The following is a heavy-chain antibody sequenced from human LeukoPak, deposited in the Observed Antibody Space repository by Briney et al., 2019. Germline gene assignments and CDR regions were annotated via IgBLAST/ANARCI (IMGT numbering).Heavy chain of an antibody. D-gene: IGHD3-9*01. V-gene: IGHV4-39*07. CDR3: AREPREYFDWLSNWFDP. CDR1: GGSISSSSYY. CDR2: IYYSGST. J-gene: IGHJ5*02. Sequence: SETLSLACTVSGGSISSSSYYWGWIRQPPGKGLEWIGSIYYSGSTYYNPSLKSRVTISVDTSKNQFSLKLSSVTAADTAVCYCAREPREYFDWLSNWFDPWGQGTLVTVSS.